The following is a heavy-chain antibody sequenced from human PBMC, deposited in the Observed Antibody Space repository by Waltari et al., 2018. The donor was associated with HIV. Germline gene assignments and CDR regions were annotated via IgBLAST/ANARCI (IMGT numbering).Heavy chain of an antibody. Sequence: DVQLVESGGAFVNIGGSLRPSCAASGFAFYPSEMKWVRQAPGKGLEWIAYISSNGGAIHYTDSVRGRFTISRENAKSSRYLQMNSLRGEDTAIYYCARDDLIVRRPFGIWGQGTMVTV. D-gene: IGHD3-16*02. V-gene: IGHV3-48*03. CDR1: GFAFYPSE. CDR2: ISSNGGAI. CDR3: ARDDLIVRRPFGI. J-gene: IGHJ3*02.